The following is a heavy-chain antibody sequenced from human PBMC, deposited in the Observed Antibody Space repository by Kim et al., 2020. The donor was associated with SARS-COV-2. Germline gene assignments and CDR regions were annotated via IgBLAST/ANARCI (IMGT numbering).Heavy chain of an antibody. D-gene: IGHD6-13*01. Sequence: GGSLRLSCAASGFTFSSYSMNWVRQAPGKGLEWVSSISSSSSYIYYADSVKGRFTISRDNAKNSLYLQMNSLRAEDTAVYYCARELGIAAPGGDYGMDVWGQGTTVTVSS. CDR2: ISSSSSYI. CDR1: GFTFSSYS. CDR3: ARELGIAAPGGDYGMDV. J-gene: IGHJ6*02. V-gene: IGHV3-21*01.